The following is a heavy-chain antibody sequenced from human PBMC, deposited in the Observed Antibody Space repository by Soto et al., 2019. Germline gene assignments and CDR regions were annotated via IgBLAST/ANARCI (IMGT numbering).Heavy chain of an antibody. CDR1: GFTFSSYG. CDR2: ISYDGSNK. D-gene: IGHD3-10*01. CDR3: AKQRQPWSYGSGSLTY. J-gene: IGHJ4*02. Sequence: GSLRLSCAASGFTFSSYGMHWVRQAPGKGLEWVAVISYDGSNKYYADSVKGRFTISRDNSKNTLYLQMNSLRAEDTAVYYCAKQRQPWSYGSGSLTYWGQGTLVTISS. V-gene: IGHV3-30*18.